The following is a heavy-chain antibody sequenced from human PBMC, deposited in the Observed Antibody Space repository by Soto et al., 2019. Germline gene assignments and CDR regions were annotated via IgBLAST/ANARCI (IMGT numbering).Heavy chain of an antibody. J-gene: IGHJ5*02. CDR1: GFTFSSYS. D-gene: IGHD2-15*01. Sequence: EVQLVESGGGLVKPGGSLRLSCAASGFTFSSYSMNWVRQAPGKGLEWVSSISSSSSYIYYADSVKGRFTISRDNAKNSLYLQMNSLRAEDTAVYYCVREVKEYCSGGSCYFGNWFDPWGQGTLVTVSS. V-gene: IGHV3-21*01. CDR2: ISSSSSYI. CDR3: VREVKEYCSGGSCYFGNWFDP.